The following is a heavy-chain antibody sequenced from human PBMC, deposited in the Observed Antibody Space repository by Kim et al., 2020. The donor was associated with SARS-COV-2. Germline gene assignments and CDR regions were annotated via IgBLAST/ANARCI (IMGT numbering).Heavy chain of an antibody. CDR3: VRRGAKWFGDHEAWYFAL. CDR2: IYYSGST. D-gene: IGHD3-10*01. V-gene: IGHV4-59*08. J-gene: IGHJ2*01. CDR1: GGSISSYY. Sequence: LSLTCPVSGGSISSYYWSWIRQPPGKGLEWIGYIYYSGSTNYNPSLKSRVTISVDTSKNQFSLKLSSVTAADTAVYYWVRRGAKWFGDHEAWYFAL.